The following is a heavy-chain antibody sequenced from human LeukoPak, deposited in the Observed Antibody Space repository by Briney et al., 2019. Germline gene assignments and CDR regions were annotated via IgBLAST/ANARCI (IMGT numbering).Heavy chain of an antibody. CDR3: AREGRYYGSGSYDSSYGMDG. J-gene: IGHJ6*02. Sequence: ASVKVSCKASGYTFTRYDINWVGQAAGQRLEWMGWMYPNSGETGYEKEFQGRVTMTRNNSISTAYMELSRLRSEDTAVYYCAREGRYYGSGSYDSSYGMDGWGQGTTVSVSS. V-gene: IGHV1-8*01. CDR2: MYPNSGET. CDR1: GYTFTRYD. D-gene: IGHD3-10*01.